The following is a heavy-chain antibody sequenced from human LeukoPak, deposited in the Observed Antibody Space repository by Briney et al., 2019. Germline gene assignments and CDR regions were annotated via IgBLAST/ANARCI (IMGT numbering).Heavy chain of an antibody. D-gene: IGHD3-22*01. Sequence: GGSLRPSCAASGFTFSSYAMSWVRQAPGKGLEWVSAISGSGGSTYYADSVKGRFTISRDNSKNTLYLQMNSLRAEDTAVYYCAKSQYYYDSSGYYRHWGQGTLVTVSS. CDR3: AKSQYYYDSSGYYRH. J-gene: IGHJ4*02. CDR2: ISGSGGST. CDR1: GFTFSSYA. V-gene: IGHV3-23*01.